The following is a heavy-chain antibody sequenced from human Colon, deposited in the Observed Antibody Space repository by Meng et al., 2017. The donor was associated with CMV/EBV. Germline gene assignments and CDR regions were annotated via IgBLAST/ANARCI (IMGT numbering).Heavy chain of an antibody. D-gene: IGHD4-11*01. Sequence: SETLSLTCTVSGGSFSSTSYHWGWVLQSPGKWLEWVGSISYTGSTYYNSSPESRLIISVDRSKNKFSLRLTTATAADAAVYYCVRVDTMTTFLLDSWGQGTLVTVSS. J-gene: IGHJ4*02. CDR1: GGSFSSTSYH. CDR2: ISYTGST. CDR3: VRVDTMTTFLLDS. V-gene: IGHV4-39*07.